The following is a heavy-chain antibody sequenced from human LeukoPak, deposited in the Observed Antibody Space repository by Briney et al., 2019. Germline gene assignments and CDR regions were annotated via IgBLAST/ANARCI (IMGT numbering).Heavy chain of an antibody. CDR1: GFDFSGNA. D-gene: IGHD3-3*01. CDR2: IGSDGST. Sequence: GESLKISCAVSGFDFSGNAMSWVRQAPGKGLEWVSGIGSDGSTHYADSVKGRFTISRDNSKNTLFLQMNSLRVEDTAVYYCASGYDFWSGHYTGGGPSNWGQGTLVTVSS. CDR3: ASGYDFWSGHYTGGGPSN. J-gene: IGHJ4*02. V-gene: IGHV3-23*01.